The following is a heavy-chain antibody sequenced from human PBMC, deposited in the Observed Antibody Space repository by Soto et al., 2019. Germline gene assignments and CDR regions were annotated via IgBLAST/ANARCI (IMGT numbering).Heavy chain of an antibody. CDR1: GFTFSNAW. CDR2: IKSKTDGGTT. Sequence: EVQLVESGGGLVKPGGSLRLSCAASGFTFSNAWMSWVRQAPGKGLEWVGRIKSKTDGGTTDYAAPVKGRFTISRDDSKNTLYLQMNSLKAEDTAMYYCTTDPVVITLDAFDIWGQGTMVTVSS. D-gene: IGHD3-22*01. J-gene: IGHJ3*02. V-gene: IGHV3-15*01. CDR3: TTDPVVITLDAFDI.